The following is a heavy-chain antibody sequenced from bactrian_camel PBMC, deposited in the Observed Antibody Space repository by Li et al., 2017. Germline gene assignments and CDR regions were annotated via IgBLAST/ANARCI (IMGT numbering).Heavy chain of an antibody. CDR2: ISPGGGSS. V-gene: IGHV3S1*01. CDR1: GFTYATYC. CDR3: ASGCRGGGCYYDLDN. Sequence: VQLVESGGASVHSGESLELSCQASGFTYATYCMGWFRQAPGQKREAVAAISPGGGSSIYTDPVQGRFTITRDNAKNTLYLQLNSLKTEDTAMYYCASGCRGGGCYYDLDNWGQGTQVTVS. J-gene: IGHJ4*01. D-gene: IGHD2*01.